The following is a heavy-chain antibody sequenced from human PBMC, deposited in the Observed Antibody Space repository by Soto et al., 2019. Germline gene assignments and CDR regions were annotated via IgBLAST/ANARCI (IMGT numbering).Heavy chain of an antibody. CDR1: GFTFSRYD. CDR3: AIAGRDSGLSMVRGVLQTYHHYYGLDV. J-gene: IGHJ6*02. Sequence: EVQLVESGGGLVQPGGSLRLSCATSGFTFSRYDMHWVRQVTGKGLEWVSTISSTGYIYYSDSVNGRFTISREVAKNSVYLQMNDLRVGDTAVYFCAIAGRDSGLSMVRGVLQTYHHYYGLDVWGPGTTITVSS. CDR2: ISSTGYI. V-gene: IGHV3-13*01. D-gene: IGHD3-10*01.